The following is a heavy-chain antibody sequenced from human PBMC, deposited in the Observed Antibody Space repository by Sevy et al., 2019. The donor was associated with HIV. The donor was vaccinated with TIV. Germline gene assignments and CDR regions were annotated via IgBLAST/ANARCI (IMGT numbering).Heavy chain of an antibody. CDR1: GFTFSNAW. V-gene: IGHV3-15*01. Sequence: GGSLRLSCAASGFTFSNAWMSWVRQAPGKGLEWVGRIKSKTDGGTTDYVAPVKGRFTISRDDSKNTLFLQMNSLKTKDTAVYYCSTDPIIVLLVTDGMDVWGQGTTVTVSS. CDR3: STDPIIVLLVTDGMDV. J-gene: IGHJ6*02. D-gene: IGHD2-8*02. CDR2: IKSKTDGGTT.